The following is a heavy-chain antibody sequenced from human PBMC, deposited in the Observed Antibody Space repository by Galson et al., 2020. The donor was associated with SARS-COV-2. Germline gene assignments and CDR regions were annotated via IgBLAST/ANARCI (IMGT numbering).Heavy chain of an antibody. CDR2: ITGKVNNYAT. Sequence: GESLKISCAASGSAFSDSSIHWVRQAPGKGLEWVALITGKVNNYATAYAASMRGRFIISRDDSKNTAYLQMNSLKMEDTAVYYCTRLEVYKFWYYFNDGMDVWGQGTAVTVSS. D-gene: IGHD3-3*01. V-gene: IGHV3-73*01. CDR3: TRLEVYKFWYYFNDGMDV. CDR1: GSAFSDSS. J-gene: IGHJ6*02.